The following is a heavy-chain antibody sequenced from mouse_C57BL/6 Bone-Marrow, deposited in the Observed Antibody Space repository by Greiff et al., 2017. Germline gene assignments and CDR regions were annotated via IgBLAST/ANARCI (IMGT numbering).Heavy chain of an antibody. Sequence: QVQLQQSGAELARPGASVKLSCTASGYTFTSYGISWVKQRTGQGLEWIGEIYPRSGNTYYNEKFKGKATLTADKSSSTAYMELRSLTSEDSAVYFCARWGSYDGYLDYWGQGTTLTVSS. CDR2: IYPRSGNT. J-gene: IGHJ2*01. CDR1: GYTFTSYG. CDR3: ARWGSYDGYLDY. D-gene: IGHD2-3*01. V-gene: IGHV1-81*01.